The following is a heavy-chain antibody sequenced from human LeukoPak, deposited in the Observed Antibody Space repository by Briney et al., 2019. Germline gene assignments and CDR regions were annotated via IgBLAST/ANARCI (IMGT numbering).Heavy chain of an antibody. J-gene: IGHJ4*02. D-gene: IGHD3-22*01. Sequence: GGSLRLSCAGSGFTFSSYGMNWVRQAPGKGLEWVSYISSSSYTIYYAGSVKGRFTISRDNSKNTLYLQMNSLRAEDTAVYYCAKNYYDSSGYYGPNDYWGQGTLVTVSS. V-gene: IGHV3-48*01. CDR3: AKNYYDSSGYYGPNDY. CDR1: GFTFSSYG. CDR2: ISSSSYTI.